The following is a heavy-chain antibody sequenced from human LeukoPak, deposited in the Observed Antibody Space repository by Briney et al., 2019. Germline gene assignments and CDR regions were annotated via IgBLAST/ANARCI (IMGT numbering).Heavy chain of an antibody. CDR3: ARGREYDFWSGYSGYNWFDP. CDR1: GYTFTSYD. CDR2: MNPNSGNT. D-gene: IGHD3-3*01. J-gene: IGHJ5*02. Sequence: ASVKVSCKASGYTFTSYDINWVRQATGQGLEWMGWMNPNSGNTGYAQKFQGRVTITRNTSISTAYMELSSLRSEDTAVYYCARGREYDFWSGYSGYNWFDPWGQGTLVTVSS. V-gene: IGHV1-8*03.